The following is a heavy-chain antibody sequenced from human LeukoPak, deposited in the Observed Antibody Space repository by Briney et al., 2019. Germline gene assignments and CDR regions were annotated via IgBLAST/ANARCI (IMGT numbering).Heavy chain of an antibody. Sequence: SETLSLTCTVSGGSISSYYWSWIRQPPGKGLEWIGYIYYSGSTNYNPSLKSRVTISVDTSKNQFSLKLSSVTAANTAVYYCARARVGRGNWFDPWGQGTLVTVSS. CDR3: ARARVGRGNWFDP. D-gene: IGHD1-26*01. CDR2: IYYSGST. J-gene: IGHJ5*02. V-gene: IGHV4-59*12. CDR1: GGSISSYY.